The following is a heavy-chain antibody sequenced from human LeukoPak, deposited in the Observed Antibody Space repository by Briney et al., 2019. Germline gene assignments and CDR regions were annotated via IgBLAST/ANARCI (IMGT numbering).Heavy chain of an antibody. V-gene: IGHV4-59*08. J-gene: IGHJ4*02. D-gene: IGHD5-24*01. Sequence: TSETLSLTCTVSGGSISTYYWTWIRQPPGKGLEWIGYIYYSGSSNYNPSLKSRVTISVDTSKNQFSLKLSSVTAADTAVYYCARRMATNPKYYFDYWGQGILATVSS. CDR2: IYYSGSS. CDR1: GGSISTYY. CDR3: ARRMATNPKYYFDY.